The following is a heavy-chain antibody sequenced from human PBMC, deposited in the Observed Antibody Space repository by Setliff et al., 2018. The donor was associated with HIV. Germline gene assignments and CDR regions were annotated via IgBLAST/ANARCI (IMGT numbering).Heavy chain of an antibody. Sequence: SETLSLTCAVSGDSISSSNWWNWVRQPPGKGLEWIGEIHHGGTTNYNPSLKSRLSILLDKSNNQLSLKVTSVTAADTAVYYCARDTNYGDNIWAFDTWGQGTKVTVSS. D-gene: IGHD4-17*01. CDR3: ARDTNYGDNIWAFDT. J-gene: IGHJ3*02. CDR1: GDSISSSNW. V-gene: IGHV4-4*02. CDR2: IHHGGTT.